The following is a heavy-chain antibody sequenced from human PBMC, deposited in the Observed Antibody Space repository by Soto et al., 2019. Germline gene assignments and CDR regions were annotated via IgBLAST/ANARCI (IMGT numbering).Heavy chain of an antibody. D-gene: IGHD3-3*01. CDR3: ARGRGGGARITIFGVVRGDWFDP. V-gene: IGHV4-30-4*01. J-gene: IGHJ5*02. Sequence: SSETLSLTCTVSGGSIISGDYYWIWIRQPPGKGLEWIGYIYYSGSTFYNPSLKNRVTISLDTSKIQFSLKLSSVTAADTAVYYCARGRGGGARITIFGVVRGDWFDPWGQGTLVTVSS. CDR2: IYYSGST. CDR1: GGSIISGDYY.